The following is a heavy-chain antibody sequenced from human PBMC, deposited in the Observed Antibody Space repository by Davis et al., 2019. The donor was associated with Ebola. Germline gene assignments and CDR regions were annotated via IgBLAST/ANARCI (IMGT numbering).Heavy chain of an antibody. V-gene: IGHV3-48*02. CDR3: ARESYYYDSSGYGYYFDY. D-gene: IGHD3-22*01. J-gene: IGHJ4*02. CDR1: GFTFSSYS. CDR2: ISSSSSTI. Sequence: GESLKISCAASGFTFSSYSMNWVRQAPGKGLEWVSYISSSSSTIYYADSVKGRFTISRDNAKNSLYLQMNSLRDEDTAVYYCARESYYYDSSGYGYYFDYWGQGTLVTVSS.